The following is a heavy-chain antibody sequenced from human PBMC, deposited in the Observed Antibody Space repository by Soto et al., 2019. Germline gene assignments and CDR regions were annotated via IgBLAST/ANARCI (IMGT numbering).Heavy chain of an antibody. V-gene: IGHV4-34*12. CDR2: MLYSGLT. Sequence: SETLSLTCAVYGGSFSGYYWAWIRQPPGKGLEWIGSMLYSGLTYYNPSLKSRVTLSVDTSKNQFSVRLNSVTASDTAVYYCAPLSVSLSGPYGIHVWGQGTTVTVSS. J-gene: IGHJ6*02. CDR1: GGSFSGYY. D-gene: IGHD2-15*01. CDR3: APLSVSLSGPYGIHV.